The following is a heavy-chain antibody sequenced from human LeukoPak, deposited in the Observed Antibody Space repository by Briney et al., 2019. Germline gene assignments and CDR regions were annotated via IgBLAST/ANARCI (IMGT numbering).Heavy chain of an antibody. D-gene: IGHD6-13*01. CDR3: ARSAAADANPFDH. V-gene: IGHV1-69*13. CDR2: IIPIFGTA. J-gene: IGHJ4*02. Sequence: SVKVSCKASGGTFSSYAISWVRQAPGQGLEWMGGIIPIFGTANYAQKFQGRVTITADESTSTAYMELSSLRSEDTAVYYCARSAAADANPFDHWGQGTLVTVSS. CDR1: GGTFSSYA.